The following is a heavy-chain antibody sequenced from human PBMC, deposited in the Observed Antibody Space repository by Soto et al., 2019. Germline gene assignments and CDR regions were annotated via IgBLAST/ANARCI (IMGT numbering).Heavy chain of an antibody. CDR2: IDGSGRYT. V-gene: IGHV3-23*01. CDR1: GLTFSNYA. D-gene: IGHD4-17*01. CDR3: AAAARGYSDFSYY. Sequence: GGSLRLSCAASGLTFSNYAMSWVRQAPGQGLEWVSGIDGSGRYTYYADSVKGRFIISRDNSRNTLFLQMNSLRAEDTAVYYCAAAARGYSDFSYYWGQGTLVTVSS. J-gene: IGHJ4*02.